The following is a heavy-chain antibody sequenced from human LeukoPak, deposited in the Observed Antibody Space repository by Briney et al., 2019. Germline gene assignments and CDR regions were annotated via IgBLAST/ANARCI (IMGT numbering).Heavy chain of an antibody. D-gene: IGHD2-2*01. CDR1: GYTFTNYA. J-gene: IGHJ5*02. Sequence: ASVKVSFKASGYTFTNYAMNWVRQAPGQGLEWMGWINTNTGNPTYAQGFTGRFVFSLDTSVNTAYLQISSLKAEDTAVYYCARDRKGRIVVVPAAQPSYNWFDPWGQGTLVTVSS. CDR3: ARDRKGRIVVVPAAQPSYNWFDP. V-gene: IGHV7-4-1*02. CDR2: INTNTGNP.